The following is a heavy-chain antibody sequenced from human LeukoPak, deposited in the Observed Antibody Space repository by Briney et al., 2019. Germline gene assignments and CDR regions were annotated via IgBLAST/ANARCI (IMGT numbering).Heavy chain of an antibody. Sequence: GGSLRLSCAASGFTFSSYEMNWVRQAPGKGLEWGSYISSSGSTIYYADSVKGRFTISRDNAKNSPYLQMNSLRAEDTAVYYCASHIHRERYFQHRGQGTLVTVSS. J-gene: IGHJ1*01. CDR1: GFTFSSYE. V-gene: IGHV3-48*03. CDR2: ISSSGSTI. D-gene: IGHD1-1*01. CDR3: ASHIHRERYFQH.